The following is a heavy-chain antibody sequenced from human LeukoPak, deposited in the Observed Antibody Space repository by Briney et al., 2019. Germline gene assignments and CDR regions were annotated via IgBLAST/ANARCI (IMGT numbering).Heavy chain of an antibody. CDR3: ARDVGEGYCSGGSCSDY. D-gene: IGHD2-15*01. J-gene: IGHJ4*02. Sequence: ASVKVSCKAPGYTFTNYAISWVRQAPGQGLEWMGWISAYNDNTNYAQKFQGRVTMTTDTSTSTAYMELRSLRSDDTAVYHCARDVGEGYCSGGSCSDYWGQGTLVTVSS. V-gene: IGHV1-18*01. CDR2: ISAYNDNT. CDR1: GYTFTNYA.